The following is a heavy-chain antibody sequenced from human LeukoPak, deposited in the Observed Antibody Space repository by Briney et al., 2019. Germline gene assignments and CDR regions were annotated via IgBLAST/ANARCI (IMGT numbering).Heavy chain of an antibody. V-gene: IGHV5-51*01. D-gene: IGHD3-10*01. Sequence: GESLKISCKGSRYSFTSYWIGLVRQMPGRGLEWMGIIYPGDSDTRYSPSFQGQVTISADKSITTAYVQWSSLKVSDTAMYYCARLRGSGSYLVDYWGQGTLVTVSS. CDR1: RYSFTSYW. J-gene: IGHJ4*02. CDR3: ARLRGSGSYLVDY. CDR2: IYPGDSDT.